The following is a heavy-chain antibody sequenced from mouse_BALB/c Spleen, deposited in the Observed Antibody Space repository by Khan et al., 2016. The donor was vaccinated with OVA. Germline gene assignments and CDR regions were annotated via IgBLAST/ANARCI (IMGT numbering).Heavy chain of an antibody. CDR1: GYSITSDYA. D-gene: IGHD3-3*01. CDR3: TGGRAY. J-gene: IGHJ3*01. V-gene: IGHV3-2*02. CDR2: ISCSGTT. Sequence: EVQLQESGPGLVKPSQSLSLTCTVTGYSITSDYAWNWIRQFPGNKLEWMGYISCSGTTSYTPSLKSRISITRDTSKNQFFLQLNSLTTEDTATYYCTGGRAYWGQGTLVTVSA.